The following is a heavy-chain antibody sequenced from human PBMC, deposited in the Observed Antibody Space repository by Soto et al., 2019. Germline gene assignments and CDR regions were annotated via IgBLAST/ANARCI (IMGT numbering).Heavy chain of an antibody. V-gene: IGHV3-33*01. Sequence: QVQLVESGGGLVQPGRSLRLSCAASGFTFSSYGRNWVRQAPGKGPEWVAVIWNDGSNKYYADSVKGRFTISRDNSKNTLYLQMNSLRAEDTAVYYCARDPSYSNSSSWYWDYWGQGTLVTVSS. J-gene: IGHJ4*02. CDR2: IWNDGSNK. CDR3: ARDPSYSNSSSWYWDY. CDR1: GFTFSSYG. D-gene: IGHD6-13*01.